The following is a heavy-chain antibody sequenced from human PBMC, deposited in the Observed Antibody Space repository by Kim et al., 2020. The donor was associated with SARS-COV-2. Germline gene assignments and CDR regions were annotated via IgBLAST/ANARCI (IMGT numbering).Heavy chain of an antibody. CDR3: ARTAESAAMDARYDY. V-gene: IGHV1-69*13. CDR2: IIPIFGTA. J-gene: IGHJ4*02. Sequence: SVKVSCKASGGTFSSYAISWVRQAPGQGLEWMGGIIPIFGTANDAQKFQGRVTITADESTSTAYMELSSLRSEDTAVYYCARTAESAAMDARYDYWGQGTLVTVSS. CDR1: GGTFSSYA. D-gene: IGHD5-18*01.